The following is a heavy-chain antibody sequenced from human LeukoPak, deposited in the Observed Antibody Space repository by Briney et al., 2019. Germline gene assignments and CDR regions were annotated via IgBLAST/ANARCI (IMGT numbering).Heavy chain of an antibody. CDR1: GFTFSAYS. D-gene: IGHD3-9*01. CDR3: ARFETCQCDDVFDI. V-gene: IGHV3-21*01. CDR2: ITSSSSST. Sequence: GGSLRLSCAASGFTFSAYSMNWVRQAPGQGLEWVSSITSSSSSTYYADSVKGRLTISRDNANNSLYLQMNILRAEDTAVYFCARFETCQCDDVFDIWGQGTMVTVSS. J-gene: IGHJ3*02.